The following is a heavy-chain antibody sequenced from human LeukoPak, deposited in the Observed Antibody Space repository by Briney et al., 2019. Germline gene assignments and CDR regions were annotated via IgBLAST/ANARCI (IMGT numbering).Heavy chain of an antibody. D-gene: IGHD6-6*01. CDR1: GGSISSGSYY. V-gene: IGHV4-61*02. J-gene: IGHJ4*02. Sequence: PSETLSLTCTVSGGSISSGSYYWSWIRQPAGKGLEWIGRIYTSGSTNYNPSLKSRVTTSVDTSKNQFSLKLSSVTAADTAVYYCARVYRQLGAFDYWGQGTLVTVSS. CDR2: IYTSGST. CDR3: ARVYRQLGAFDY.